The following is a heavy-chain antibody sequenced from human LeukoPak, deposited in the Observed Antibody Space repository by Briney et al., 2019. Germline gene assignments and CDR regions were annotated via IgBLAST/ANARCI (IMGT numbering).Heavy chain of an antibody. V-gene: IGHV1-18*01. CDR1: GYTFTSFG. J-gene: IGHJ4*02. Sequence: ASVKVSCKASGYTFTSFGINWVRQAPGQGLEWVGWISGYQGFTEYAKSLQGRVTMTTDTSTSTAYMDLRSLRSDDTAVYYCARYDGSESADYWGQGTLVTVSS. CDR3: ARYDGSESADY. D-gene: IGHD3-10*01. CDR2: ISGYQGFT.